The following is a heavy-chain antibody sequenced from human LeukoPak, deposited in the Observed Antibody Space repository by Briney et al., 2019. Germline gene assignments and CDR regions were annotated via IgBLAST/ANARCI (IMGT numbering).Heavy chain of an antibody. Sequence: GGSLRLSCAASGFTFSSSGMTWVRQAPGKGLEWVSGISSSGGSTYYADSVKGRFTISRDNSKNTLYLQMNSLRAEDTAVYYCAKDQENVGSSWYFDLWGRGTLVTVSS. D-gene: IGHD2-2*01. J-gene: IGHJ2*01. CDR2: ISSSGGST. V-gene: IGHV3-23*01. CDR1: GFTFSSSG. CDR3: AKDQENVGSSWYFDL.